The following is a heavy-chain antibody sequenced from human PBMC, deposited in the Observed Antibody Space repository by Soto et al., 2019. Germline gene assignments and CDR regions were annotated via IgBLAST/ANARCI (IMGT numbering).Heavy chain of an antibody. Sequence: ASVEVSCKXSGYTRTELSMHWVRQAPGKGLEWMGGFDPEDGETIYAQKFQGRVTMTEDTSTDTAYMELSSLRSEDTALYYCATGRYGARDTFDIWGQGTMVTVSS. CDR2: FDPEDGET. V-gene: IGHV1-24*01. CDR1: GYTRTELS. D-gene: IGHD1-26*01. J-gene: IGHJ3*02. CDR3: ATGRYGARDTFDI.